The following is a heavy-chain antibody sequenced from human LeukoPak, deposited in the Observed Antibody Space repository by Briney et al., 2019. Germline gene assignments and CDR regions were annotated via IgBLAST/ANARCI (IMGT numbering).Heavy chain of an antibody. CDR3: ARDRPLRYFARRVQSHFDP. CDR2: IIPIFGTT. CDR1: GGIFSNYA. D-gene: IGHD3-9*01. J-gene: IGHJ5*02. Sequence: SVKVSCKASGGIFSNYAFSWVRQAPGQGLEWMGGIIPIFGTTNYAQKFQGRVTINTDESTITAYMELSSLRSDETAVYYCARDRPLRYFARRVQSHFDPWGQGTLVTVSS. V-gene: IGHV1-69*05.